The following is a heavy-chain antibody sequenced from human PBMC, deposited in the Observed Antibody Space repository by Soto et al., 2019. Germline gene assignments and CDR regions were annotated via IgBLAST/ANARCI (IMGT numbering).Heavy chain of an antibody. CDR2: FDPEDGET. CDR3: ATGGRHYYDSSGYQSV. CDR1: GYTITELS. Sequence: QVQLVQSGAEVKKPGASVKVSCKVSGYTITELSMHWVRQAPGKGLEWMGGFDPEDGETIYAQKFQGRVTLTQDTSTDTASMELSSLRSEDTAVYYCATGGRHYYDSSGYQSVWGQGTMVTVSS. J-gene: IGHJ3*01. V-gene: IGHV1-24*01. D-gene: IGHD3-22*01.